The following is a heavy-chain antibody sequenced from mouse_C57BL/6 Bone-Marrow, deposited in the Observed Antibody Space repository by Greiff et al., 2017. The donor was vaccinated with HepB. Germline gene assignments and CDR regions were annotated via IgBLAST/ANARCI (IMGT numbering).Heavy chain of an antibody. Sequence: QVQLKQPGAELVKPGASVKLSCKASGYTFTSYWMHWVKQRPGQGLEWIGMIHPNSGSTNYNEKFKSKATLTVDKSSSTAYMQLSSLTSEDSAVYYCARTPAYYFSYYYAMDYWGQGTSVTVSS. CDR3: ARTPAYYFSYYYAMDY. V-gene: IGHV1-64*01. CDR2: IHPNSGST. CDR1: GYTFTSYW. D-gene: IGHD2-10*01. J-gene: IGHJ4*01.